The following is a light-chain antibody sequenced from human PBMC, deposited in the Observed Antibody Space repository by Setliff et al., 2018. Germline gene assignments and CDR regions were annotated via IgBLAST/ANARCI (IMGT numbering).Light chain of an antibody. CDR2: DVT. CDR3: SSYAGNFLFV. CDR1: SSDVGAYNY. Sequence: SALTQPRSMSGSPGQSVTISCTGSSSDVGAYNYVSWYQQHPGKAPKLMIYDVTKRPSGVPDRFSGSKSANTASLTISGLQAEDEADYYCSSYAGNFLFVFGIGTKVTVL. J-gene: IGLJ1*01. V-gene: IGLV2-11*01.